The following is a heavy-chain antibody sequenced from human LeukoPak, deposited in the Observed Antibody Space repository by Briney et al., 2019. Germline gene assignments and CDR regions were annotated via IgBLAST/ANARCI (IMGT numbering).Heavy chain of an antibody. D-gene: IGHD4-17*01. Sequence: SETLSLTCTVSGGSISSSSYYWGWIRQPPGKGLEWIGGIYYSGSTYYNPSLKSRVTISVDTSKNQFSLKLSSVTAADTAVYYCARHQADDYGDYYFDYWGQGTLVTVSS. V-gene: IGHV4-39*01. CDR3: ARHQADDYGDYYFDY. J-gene: IGHJ4*01. CDR2: IYYSGST. CDR1: GGSISSSSYY.